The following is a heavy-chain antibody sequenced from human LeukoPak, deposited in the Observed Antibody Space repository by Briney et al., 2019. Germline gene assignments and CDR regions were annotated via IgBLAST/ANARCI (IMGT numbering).Heavy chain of an antibody. J-gene: IGHJ4*02. V-gene: IGHV3-23*01. CDR1: VFTFCIHP. D-gene: IGHD3-22*01. Sequence: GGSLRPSCAASVFTFCIHPMSWVRRAPGRGLEWVSPFSCSGGGTYYADCVRGRYNISRDNYKKTLYLQMNSLRAEYTAGYYWAKSGYNYYDSSGYADYWGQGTLVTVSS. CDR3: AKSGYNYYDSSGYADY. CDR2: FSCSGGGT.